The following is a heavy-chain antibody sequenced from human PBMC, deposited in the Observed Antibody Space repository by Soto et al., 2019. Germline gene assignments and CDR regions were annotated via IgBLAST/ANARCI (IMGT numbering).Heavy chain of an antibody. Sequence: GESLKISCQGSGYNFSDYWINWVRQVPGKGLEWLGRIDPTDSYTRYGPSFRGHVTISLDKSINTVYVQWSSLKASESAMYYCARYNYGINEPWGKGTLVTVSS. V-gene: IGHV5-10-1*01. CDR2: IDPTDSYT. CDR1: GYNFSDYW. CDR3: ARYNYGINEP. J-gene: IGHJ5*02. D-gene: IGHD3-16*01.